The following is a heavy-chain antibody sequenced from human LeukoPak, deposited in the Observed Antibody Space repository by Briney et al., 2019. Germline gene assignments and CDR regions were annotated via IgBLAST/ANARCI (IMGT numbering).Heavy chain of an antibody. Sequence: ASVKVSCKASGYTFTAYYMHWVRQAPGQGLEWMGWINPNSGGTNYAQKFQGRVTMTRDTSISTAYMELSRLRSDDTAVYYCARGDTMVRGALGWSWFYPLGGGGLVTVSS. CDR1: GYTFTAYY. CDR3: ARGDTMVRGALGWSWFYP. D-gene: IGHD3-10*01. CDR2: INPNSGGT. J-gene: IGHJ5*02. V-gene: IGHV1-2*02.